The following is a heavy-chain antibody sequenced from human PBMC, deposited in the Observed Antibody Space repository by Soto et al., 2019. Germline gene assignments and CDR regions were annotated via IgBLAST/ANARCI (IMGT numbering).Heavy chain of an antibody. D-gene: IGHD3-22*01. J-gene: IGHJ3*02. V-gene: IGHV6-1*01. Sequence: PSQTLPLTCSISGNSVSSNITAWNWIRQSPSRGLEWLGRTYYRSKWYNDYAVSVKSRITINPDTSKNQFSLQLNSVTPEDTAVYYCASGMYYYYSSAPSDAFDICGQGTMVTVSS. CDR2: TYYRSKWYN. CDR1: GNSVSSNITA. CDR3: ASGMYYYYSSAPSDAFDI.